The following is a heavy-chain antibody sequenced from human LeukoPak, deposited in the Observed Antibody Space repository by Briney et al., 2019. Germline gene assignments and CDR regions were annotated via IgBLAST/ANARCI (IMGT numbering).Heavy chain of an antibody. CDR3: ARDVSSSFIFDY. V-gene: IGHV1-46*01. CDR1: GYTFTSYY. D-gene: IGHD6-13*01. CDR2: INPSGGST. Sequence: ASVKVSCKASGYTFTSYYMHWVRQAPGQGLEWMGIINPSGGSTSYAQKFQGRVTMTRDMSTSTVYMELSSVRSEDTAVYYCARDVSSSFIFDYWGQGTLVTVSS. J-gene: IGHJ4*02.